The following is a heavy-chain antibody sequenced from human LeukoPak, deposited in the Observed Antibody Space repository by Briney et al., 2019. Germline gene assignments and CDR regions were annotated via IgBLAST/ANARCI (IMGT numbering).Heavy chain of an antibody. Sequence: SVKVSCKASGGTFTSYAISWVRQAPGQGLEWMGGIIPIFGTANYAQKFQGRVTITADESTSTAYMELSSLRSEDTAVYYCARGAGLCSGGSCYDYYYGMDVWGKGTTVTVSS. D-gene: IGHD2-15*01. J-gene: IGHJ6*04. V-gene: IGHV1-69*01. CDR2: IIPIFGTA. CDR1: GGTFTSYA. CDR3: ARGAGLCSGGSCYDYYYGMDV.